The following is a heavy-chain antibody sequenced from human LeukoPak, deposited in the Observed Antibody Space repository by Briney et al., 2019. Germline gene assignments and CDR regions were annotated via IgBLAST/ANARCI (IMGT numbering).Heavy chain of an antibody. Sequence: GGSLRLSCAASGFTFSSYEMNWVRQAPGKGLEWVAFIRYDGSNKYYADSVKGRFTISRDNSKNTLYLQMNTLRAEDTAVYYCAKDYSGGWSDAFDIWGQGAMVTVSS. CDR3: AKDYSGGWSDAFDI. V-gene: IGHV3-30*02. CDR2: IRYDGSNK. J-gene: IGHJ3*02. D-gene: IGHD6-19*01. CDR1: GFTFSSYE.